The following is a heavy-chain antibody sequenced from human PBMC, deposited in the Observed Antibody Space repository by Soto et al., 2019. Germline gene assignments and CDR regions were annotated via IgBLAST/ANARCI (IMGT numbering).Heavy chain of an antibody. J-gene: IGHJ4*02. V-gene: IGHV3-23*01. CDR1: GFTFSSYA. CDR3: AKDGASSGWYY. D-gene: IGHD6-19*01. Sequence: GGPRLSCAASGFTFSSYAMSWVRQAPGRGLEWVSAISGSGGSTYYADSVKGRFTISRDNSKNTLYLQMNSLRAEDTAVYYCAKDGASSGWYYWGQGTLVTVSS. CDR2: ISGSGGST.